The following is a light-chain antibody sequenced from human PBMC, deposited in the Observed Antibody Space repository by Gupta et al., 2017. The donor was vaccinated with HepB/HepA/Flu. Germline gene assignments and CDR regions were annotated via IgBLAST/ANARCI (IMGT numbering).Light chain of an antibody. CDR1: SSDVGGYNY. CDR2: DVS. Sequence: QSALTQPASVSGSPGQSITISCTGTSSDVGGYNYVSWYQQHPGKAPKLMIYDVSNRPSGVSNRFAGSKAGKTAFLTISGLQAEDEADYYCSSYTSSSAVVFGGGTKLTVL. J-gene: IGLJ2*01. V-gene: IGLV2-14*01. CDR3: SSYTSSSAVV.